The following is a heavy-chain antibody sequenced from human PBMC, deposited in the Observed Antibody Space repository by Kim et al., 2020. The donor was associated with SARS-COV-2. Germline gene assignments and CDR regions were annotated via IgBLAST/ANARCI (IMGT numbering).Heavy chain of an antibody. CDR3: AREGGSGSYYWFDP. D-gene: IGHD3-10*01. CDR1: GGSISSYY. Sequence: SETLSLTCTVSGGSISSYYWSWIRQPPGKGLEWIGYIYYSGSTNYNPSLKSRVTISVDTSKNQFSLKLSSVTAADTAVYYCAREGGSGSYYWFDPWGQGTLVTVSS. J-gene: IGHJ5*02. CDR2: IYYSGST. V-gene: IGHV4-59*13.